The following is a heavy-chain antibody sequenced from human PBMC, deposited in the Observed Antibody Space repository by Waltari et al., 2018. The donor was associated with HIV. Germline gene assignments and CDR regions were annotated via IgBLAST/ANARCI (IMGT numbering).Heavy chain of an antibody. J-gene: IGHJ6*02. CDR1: GYTLTELS. Sequence: QVQLVQSGAEVKKPGASGKVSCKVSGYTLTELSMHWVGQAPGKGLEWMGCFDPEDGETIYAQKFQGRVTMTEDTSTDTAYMELSSLRSEDTAVYYCATDPRYSSSWYVEGNMDVWGQGTTVTVSS. CDR3: ATDPRYSSSWYVEGNMDV. V-gene: IGHV1-24*01. D-gene: IGHD6-13*01. CDR2: FDPEDGET.